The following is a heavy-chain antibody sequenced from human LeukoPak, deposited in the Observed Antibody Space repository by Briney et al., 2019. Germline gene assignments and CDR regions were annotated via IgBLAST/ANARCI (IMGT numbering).Heavy chain of an antibody. CDR3: AKDKSSGWYEGY. J-gene: IGHJ4*02. V-gene: IGHV3-13*01. Sequence: GGSLRLSCAASGFTFSSYDIHWVRQATGKGLEWVSGIGTAGEIYYPGSVKGRFTISRENAKNSLYLQMNSLRAEDTAVYYCAKDKSSGWYEGYWGQGTLVTVSS. CDR2: IGTAGEI. CDR1: GFTFSSYD. D-gene: IGHD6-19*01.